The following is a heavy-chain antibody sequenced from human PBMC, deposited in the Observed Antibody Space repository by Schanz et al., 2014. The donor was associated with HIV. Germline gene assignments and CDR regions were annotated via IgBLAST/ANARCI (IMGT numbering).Heavy chain of an antibody. D-gene: IGHD2-8*01. CDR1: GYTFIDYY. Sequence: QVQLVQSGAEGRKPGASVKVSCKASGYTFIDYYVHWVRQAPGQGLEWMGWINPNSGGTNYAQKFQGRVTLTRNTSISTAYMELSSLTSEDTAVYYCARGARDCTNGVCGGYYFDYWGQGTLVTVSS. J-gene: IGHJ4*02. V-gene: IGHV1-2*02. CDR2: INPNSGGT. CDR3: ARGARDCTNGVCGGYYFDY.